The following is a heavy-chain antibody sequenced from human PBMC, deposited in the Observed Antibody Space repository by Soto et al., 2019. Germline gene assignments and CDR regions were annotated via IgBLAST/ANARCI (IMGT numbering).Heavy chain of an antibody. D-gene: IGHD6-6*01. CDR3: ARGYSSSSPYYYYMDV. Sequence: SETLSLTCTVSGGSISSYYWSWIRQPPGKGLEWIGYIYYSRSTNYNPSLKSRVTISVDTSKNQFSLKLSSVTAADTAVYYCARGYSSSSPYYYYMDVWGKGTTVTVSS. CDR2: IYYSRST. V-gene: IGHV4-59*01. CDR1: GGSISSYY. J-gene: IGHJ6*03.